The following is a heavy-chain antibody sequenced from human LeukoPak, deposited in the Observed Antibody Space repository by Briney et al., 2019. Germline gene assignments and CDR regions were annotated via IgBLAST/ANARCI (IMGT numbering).Heavy chain of an antibody. CDR3: ARDRGDSGWYSSGYYYYYYMDV. Sequence: GASVKVSCKAPGYTFTSYGISWVRQAPGQGLEWMGWISAYNGNTNYAQKLQGRVTMTTDTSTSTAYMELRSLRSDDTAVYYGARDRGDSGWYSSGYYYYYYMDVWGKGTTVTVSS. CDR2: ISAYNGNT. CDR1: GYTFTSYG. J-gene: IGHJ6*03. V-gene: IGHV1-18*01. D-gene: IGHD6-19*01.